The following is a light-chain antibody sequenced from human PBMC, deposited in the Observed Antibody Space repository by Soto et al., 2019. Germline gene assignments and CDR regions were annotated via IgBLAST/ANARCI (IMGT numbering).Light chain of an antibody. CDR2: GNS. J-gene: IGLJ1*01. CDR1: SSTIGAGYD. CDR3: QSYDSSLSGDV. Sequence: QYVLTQPPSVSGAPGQRVTLSCTGSSSTIGAGYDVHWYQQLPGTAPKPLIYGNSNRPSGVPDRFSGSKSGTSASLAITGLQAEDEADYYCQSYDSSLSGDVFGTGTKLTVL. V-gene: IGLV1-40*01.